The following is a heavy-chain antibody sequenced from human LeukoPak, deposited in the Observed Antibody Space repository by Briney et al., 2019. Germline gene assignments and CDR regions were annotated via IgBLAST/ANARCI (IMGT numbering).Heavy chain of an antibody. CDR3: ASVVGGYYPPVEGFDI. V-gene: IGHV3-74*01. D-gene: IGHD3-3*01. CDR1: GFTFSSCW. CDR2: INSDGSST. Sequence: GGSLRLSCAASGFTFSSCWMHWVRQAPGKGLVWVSRINSDGSSTNYADSVKGRFTISRDNAKKTLYLQMNSLRAEDTAVYYCASVVGGYYPPVEGFDIWGQGTMVTVSS. J-gene: IGHJ3*02.